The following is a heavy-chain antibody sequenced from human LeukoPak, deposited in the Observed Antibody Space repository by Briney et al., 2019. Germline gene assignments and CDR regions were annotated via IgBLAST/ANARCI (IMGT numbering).Heavy chain of an antibody. Sequence: ASVKVSCKASGYIFSSYGVSWVRQAPGQGLEWMGWISTYSGDTNYAQKFQDRVTMTTDKSTSTAFMELRSLRSDDTAVYYCARDPVLYYDSSGYWRYWGQGTLVTVSS. CDR1: GYIFSSYG. CDR3: ARDPVLYYDSSGYWRY. CDR2: ISTYSGDT. J-gene: IGHJ4*02. D-gene: IGHD3-22*01. V-gene: IGHV1-18*01.